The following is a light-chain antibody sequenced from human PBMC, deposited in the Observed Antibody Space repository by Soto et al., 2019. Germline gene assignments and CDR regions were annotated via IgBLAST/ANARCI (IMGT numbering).Light chain of an antibody. CDR2: EVS. V-gene: IGLV2-8*01. J-gene: IGLJ1*01. Sequence: QSALTQPPSASGSPGQSVTISCTRLSSDVGGFNFVSWYQQHPGKAPKLMIYEVSKRPSGVPDRFSGSKSGTTASLTVSGLQADDEADYYCSSYAGSNNYVFGTGTKVTVL. CDR1: SSDVGGFNF. CDR3: SSYAGSNNYV.